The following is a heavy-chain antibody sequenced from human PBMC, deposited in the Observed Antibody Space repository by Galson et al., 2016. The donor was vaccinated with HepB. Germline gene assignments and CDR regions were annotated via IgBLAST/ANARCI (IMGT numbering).Heavy chain of an antibody. V-gene: IGHV3-74*01. Sequence: SLRLSCAASGITFSSYWMHWVRQAPGKGLGWVSHIKNDGTTTNYADSVRGRFITSRDNAKNTLYLQMNSLRAEDTAVYYCANLSLVSAGTVDYWGQGTLVVVSS. CDR2: IKNDGTTT. D-gene: IGHD6-19*01. CDR3: ANLSLVSAGTVDY. CDR1: GITFSSYW. J-gene: IGHJ4*02.